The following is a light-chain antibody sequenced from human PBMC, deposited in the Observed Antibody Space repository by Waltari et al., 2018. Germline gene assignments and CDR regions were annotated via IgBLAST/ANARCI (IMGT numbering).Light chain of an antibody. Sequence: QSALAQPASVSGSPGQSITLSCTGISSDIGGYKYVSWYQQHPGKAPKLLIFDVNNRPSGVSNRFSASKSSNTASLTISDLQAEDEADYYCSSYTTSSTLELFGGGTRLTVL. CDR3: SSYTTSSTLEL. V-gene: IGLV2-14*01. J-gene: IGLJ3*02. CDR1: SSDIGGYKY. CDR2: DVN.